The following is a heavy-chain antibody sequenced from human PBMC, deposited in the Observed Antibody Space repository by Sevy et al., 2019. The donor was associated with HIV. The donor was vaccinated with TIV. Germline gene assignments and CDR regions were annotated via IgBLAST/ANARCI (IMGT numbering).Heavy chain of an antibody. CDR2: LNWDSGSV. V-gene: IGHV3-9*01. J-gene: IGHJ4*02. CDR3: AKDIGATGIAVVAN. D-gene: IGHD6-19*01. CDR1: GFNFDDFA. Sequence: SLRLSCAASGFNFDDFAMHWVRQVPGKGLEWVSGLNWDSGSVAYADSVKGRFTISRDNAKNALVLQMNSLRAEDTALYYCAKDIGATGIAVVANWGQGIQVTVSS.